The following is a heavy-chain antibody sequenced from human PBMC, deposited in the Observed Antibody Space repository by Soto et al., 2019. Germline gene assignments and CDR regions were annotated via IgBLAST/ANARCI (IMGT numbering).Heavy chain of an antibody. V-gene: IGHV3-30*18. CDR1: GFTFSSYG. Sequence: PGGSLRLSCAASGFTFSSYGMHWVRQDPGKGLEWVAVISYDGSNKYYADSVKGRFTISRDNSKNTLYLQMNSLRAEDTAVYYCAKEKGYSDGGYYYGMDVWGQGTTVTVSS. D-gene: IGHD6-13*01. J-gene: IGHJ6*02. CDR2: ISYDGSNK. CDR3: AKEKGYSDGGYYYGMDV.